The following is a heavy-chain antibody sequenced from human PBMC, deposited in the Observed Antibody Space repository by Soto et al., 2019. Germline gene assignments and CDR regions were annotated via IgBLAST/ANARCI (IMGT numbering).Heavy chain of an antibody. CDR2: IHHSETT. J-gene: IGHJ2*01. Sequence: SETLSLTCAVSGASVISTKWWSWVRQSPGEGLEWIGEIHHSETTNYNPSLESRVTISIDKSKNQFSLKLSSVTAADTAVYYCAREGGSGSPDWYFNVWGRGTLVTVSS. CDR3: AREGGSGSPDWYFNV. V-gene: IGHV4-4*02. D-gene: IGHD1-26*01. CDR1: GASVISTKW.